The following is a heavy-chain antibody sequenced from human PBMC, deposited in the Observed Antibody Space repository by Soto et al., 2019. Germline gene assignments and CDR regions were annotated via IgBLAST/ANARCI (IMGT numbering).Heavy chain of an antibody. J-gene: IGHJ4*02. CDR2: IYYSGST. CDR1: GGSISSGGYY. V-gene: IGHV4-31*03. D-gene: IGHD2-15*01. Sequence: QVQLQESGPGLVKPSQTLSLTCTVSGGSISSGGYYWSWIRQHPGKGLEWIGYIYYSGSTYYNPSLKSRVTISVDTSKNQFSLKLSSVTAADTAVYYCARDGDCSGGSCSPFGYWGQGTLVTVSS. CDR3: ARDGDCSGGSCSPFGY.